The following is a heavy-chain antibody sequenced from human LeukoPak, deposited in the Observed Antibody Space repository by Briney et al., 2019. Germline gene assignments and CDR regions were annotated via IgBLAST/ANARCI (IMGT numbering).Heavy chain of an antibody. V-gene: IGHV4-59*08. J-gene: IGHJ4*02. CDR3: ARHDGYSSGWYNY. CDR2: IYYSGST. CDR1: GGSISSYY. Sequence: SETLSLTCTVSGGSISSYYWSWIRQPPGKGLEWIGYIYYSGSTNYNPSLKSRVTISVDTSKNQLSLKLSSVTAADTAVYYCARHDGYSSGWYNYWGQGTLVTVSS. D-gene: IGHD6-19*01.